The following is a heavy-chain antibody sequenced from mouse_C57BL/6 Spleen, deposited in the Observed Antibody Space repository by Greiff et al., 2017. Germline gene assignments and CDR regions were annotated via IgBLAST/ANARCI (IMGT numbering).Heavy chain of an antibody. Sequence: QVQLKESGPGLVAPSQCLSITCTVSGFSLTSYGVSWVRQPPGKGLEWLGVIWGDGSTNYHSALISRMSISKDNSESQVLLRLNRLQTDDTATYYCDKQGITTVGFDYWGQGTLVTVSA. CDR3: DKQGITTVGFDY. CDR2: IWGDGST. D-gene: IGHD1-1*01. CDR1: GFSLTSYG. V-gene: IGHV2-3*01. J-gene: IGHJ3*01.